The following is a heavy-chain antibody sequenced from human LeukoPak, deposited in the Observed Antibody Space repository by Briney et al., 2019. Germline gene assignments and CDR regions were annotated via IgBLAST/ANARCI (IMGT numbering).Heavy chain of an antibody. CDR1: GFTFSSYV. CDR2: TWYDGTNK. J-gene: IGHJ4*02. V-gene: IGHV3-33*01. CDR3: ARGDRSSWFNFDY. D-gene: IGHD6-13*01. Sequence: PGGSLRFSCAASGFTFSSYVMHWVRQAPGKGLEWVAVTWYDGTNKYFADSVRGRFSISRDNSKNTLDLQMNSLRAEETAVYYCARGDRSSWFNFDYWGQGTLVTVSS.